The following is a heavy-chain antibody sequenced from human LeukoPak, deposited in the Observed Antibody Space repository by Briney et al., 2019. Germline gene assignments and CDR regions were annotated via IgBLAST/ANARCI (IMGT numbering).Heavy chain of an antibody. J-gene: IGHJ2*01. D-gene: IGHD3-22*01. V-gene: IGHV4-39*01. CDR1: GGSISSSSYY. CDR3: ARGVSMIVVVIHDWYFDL. CDR2: IYYSGRT. Sequence: PSETLSLTCTVSGGSISSSSYYWGWIRQPPGKGLEWIGNIYYSGRTYYNPSLKSRVTISVDTSKNQFSLKLSSVTATDTAVYYCARGVSMIVVVIHDWYFDLWGRGILVTVSS.